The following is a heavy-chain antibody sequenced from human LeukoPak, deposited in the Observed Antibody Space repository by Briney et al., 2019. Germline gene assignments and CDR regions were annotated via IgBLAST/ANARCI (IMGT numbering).Heavy chain of an antibody. CDR2: IYHSGST. CDR1: GGSISSGGYY. V-gene: IGHV4-30-2*01. J-gene: IGHJ4*02. D-gene: IGHD2-21*02. Sequence: PSQTLSLTCTVSGGSISSGGYYWSWIRQPPGKGLEWIGYIYHSGSTYYNPSLKSRVTISVDRSKNQFSLKLSSVTAADTAVYYCARGKYCGGYCFGGTEYWGQGALVIVSS. CDR3: ARGKYCGGYCFGGTEY.